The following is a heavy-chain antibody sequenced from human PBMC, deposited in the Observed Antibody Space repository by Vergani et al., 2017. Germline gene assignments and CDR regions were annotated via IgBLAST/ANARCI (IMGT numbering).Heavy chain of an antibody. Sequence: QVQLVESGGGVVQPGGSLRLSCAASGFTFSSYGMHWVRQAPGKGLEWVAFIRYDGSNKYYADSVKGRFTISRDNSKNTLYLQMNSLRAEDTAVYYCAKEWGYSSGWYVHYGMDVWGQGTTVTVSS. CDR3: AKEWGYSSGWYVHYGMDV. D-gene: IGHD6-19*01. V-gene: IGHV3-30*02. J-gene: IGHJ6*02. CDR1: GFTFSSYG. CDR2: IRYDGSNK.